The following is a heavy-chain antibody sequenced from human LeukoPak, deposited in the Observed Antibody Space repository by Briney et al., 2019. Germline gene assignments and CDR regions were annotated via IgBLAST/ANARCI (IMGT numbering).Heavy chain of an antibody. Sequence: ASVKVSCKASGYTFTSYDINWVRQATGQGLEWMGWMNPNRGNTDHEQKFQGRVTMTRNTSISTAYMELSSLRSEDTAVYYCATALSPVGAFDIWGQGTMVTVSS. CDR1: GYTFTSYD. V-gene: IGHV1-8*01. CDR2: MNPNRGNT. D-gene: IGHD4-23*01. J-gene: IGHJ3*02. CDR3: ATALSPVGAFDI.